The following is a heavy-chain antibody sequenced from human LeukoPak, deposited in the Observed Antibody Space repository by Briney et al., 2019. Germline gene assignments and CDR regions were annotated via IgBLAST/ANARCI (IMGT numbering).Heavy chain of an antibody. J-gene: IGHJ4*02. V-gene: IGHV3-21*01. CDR1: GFTFSSYS. CDR3: ARVREEVAAPDIDY. D-gene: IGHD5-24*01. Sequence: PGGSLRLSCAASGFTFSSYSMNWVRQAPGKGLEWVSSISSSSSYIYYADSVKGRFTISRDNAKNSLYLQMSSLRAEDTAVYYCARVREEVAAPDIDYWGQGTLVTVSS. CDR2: ISSSSSYI.